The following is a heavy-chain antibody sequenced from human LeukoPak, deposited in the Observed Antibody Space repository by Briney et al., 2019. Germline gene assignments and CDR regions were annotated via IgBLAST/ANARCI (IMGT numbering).Heavy chain of an antibody. J-gene: IGHJ4*02. CDR1: GFTFSSDS. CDR3: ARDLGELDAPDY. D-gene: IGHD3-10*01. CDR2: ISSSGRYI. Sequence: GGSLRLSCAASGFTFSSDSVNWVRQAPGKGLEWVSSISSSGRYIYYADSVKGRFTIFRDNAKNSLYLQMNSLRAEDTAVYYCARDLGELDAPDYWGQGTLVTVSS. V-gene: IGHV3-21*01.